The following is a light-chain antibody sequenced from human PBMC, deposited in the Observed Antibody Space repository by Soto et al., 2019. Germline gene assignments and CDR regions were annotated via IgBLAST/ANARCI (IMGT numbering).Light chain of an antibody. CDR1: QSISNY. CDR3: QQYNSYSPK. V-gene: IGKV1-5*01. J-gene: IGKJ1*01. Sequence: DIQMTQSPFSLSAPVGDIVTITCRASQSISNYLNWYQQKQGKAPKLLIYDASSLESGVPSRFSGSGSGTEFTLTISSLQPDDFATYYCQQYNSYSPKFGQGTKVDIK. CDR2: DAS.